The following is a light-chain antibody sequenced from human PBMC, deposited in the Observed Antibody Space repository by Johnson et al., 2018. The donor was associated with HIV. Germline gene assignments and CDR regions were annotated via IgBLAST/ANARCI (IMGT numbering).Light chain of an antibody. CDR2: ENN. V-gene: IGLV1-51*02. J-gene: IGLJ1*01. CDR1: SSNIGNNY. CDR3: GTWESSLTVVV. Sequence: HSVLTQPPSVSAAPGQKVTISCSGSSSNIGNNYVSWYQQFPGTAPKLLIYENNKRPSGIPDRFSGSKSGTSATLGITGLQTGDEADDYCGTWESSLTVVVFGTGTKVTVL.